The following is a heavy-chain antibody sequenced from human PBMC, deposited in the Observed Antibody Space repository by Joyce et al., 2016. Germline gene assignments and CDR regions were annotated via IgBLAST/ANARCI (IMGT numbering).Heavy chain of an antibody. CDR2: VSGKNGDT. Sequence: QVQLVQSGADVKKPGASVKVSCQTSGYTFTSYAVSWLRLAPGQGLGGMGGVSGKNGDTRDSQKFQGRVIMTTDTSTSMASMELRSLNSDDTGVYYCARQVVATDDRGDYFDYWGQGTLVIVSS. D-gene: IGHD2-15*01. CDR3: ARQVVATDDRGDYFDY. CDR1: GYTFTSYA. J-gene: IGHJ4*02. V-gene: IGHV1-18*04.